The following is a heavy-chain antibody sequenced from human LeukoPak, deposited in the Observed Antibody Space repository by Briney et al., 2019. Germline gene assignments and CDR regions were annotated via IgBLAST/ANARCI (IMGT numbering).Heavy chain of an antibody. CDR2: IYTSGST. CDR3: AREGIVVFNDAFDI. D-gene: IGHD2-15*01. V-gene: IGHV4-61*02. J-gene: IGHJ3*02. Sequence: SQTLSLTCTVSDGSISSGGYYWSWIRQPAGKGLEWIRRIYTSGSTNYNPSLKSRVTISVDTSKNQFSLKLSSVTAPDTAMYYCAREGIVVFNDAFDIWGQGTMVTVSS. CDR1: DGSISSGGYY.